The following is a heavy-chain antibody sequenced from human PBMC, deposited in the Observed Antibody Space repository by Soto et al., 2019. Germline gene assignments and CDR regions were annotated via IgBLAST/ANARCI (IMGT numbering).Heavy chain of an antibody. CDR3: ARWAGYCSSTSCYNYYYGMDV. Sequence: GGSLRLSCAASGFTFSSYGMHWVRQAPGKGLEWVAVISYDGSNKYYADSVKGRFTISRDNSKNTLYLQMNSLRAEDTAVYYCARWAGYCSSTSCYNYYYGMDVWGQGTTGTVS. D-gene: IGHD2-2*02. CDR1: GFTFSSYG. CDR2: ISYDGSNK. V-gene: IGHV3-30*03. J-gene: IGHJ6*02.